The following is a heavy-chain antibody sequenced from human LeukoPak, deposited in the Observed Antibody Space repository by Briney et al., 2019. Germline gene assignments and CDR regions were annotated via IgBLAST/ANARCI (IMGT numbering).Heavy chain of an antibody. CDR1: GYTFTSYG. Sequence: ASVKVSCKASGYTFTSYGISWVRQAPGQGLEWMGWISAYNGNANYAQKLQGRVTMTTDTSTSTAYMELRSLRSDDTAVYYCAGGYCSSTSCTYPSDYWGQGTLVTVSS. CDR2: ISAYNGNA. J-gene: IGHJ4*02. D-gene: IGHD2-2*01. CDR3: AGGYCSSTSCTYPSDY. V-gene: IGHV1-18*01.